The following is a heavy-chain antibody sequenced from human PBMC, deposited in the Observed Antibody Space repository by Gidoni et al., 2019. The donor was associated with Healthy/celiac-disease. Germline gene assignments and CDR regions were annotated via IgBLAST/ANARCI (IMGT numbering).Heavy chain of an antibody. Sequence: EVQLLESGGGLVQPGGSLRLSCAASGFTFSSYAMSWVRQAPGKGLEWVSAISGSGGSTYYADSVKGRFTISRDNSKNTLYLQMNSLRAEDTAVYYCAKRARNYDFWSGYTGTGFDYWGQGTLVTVSS. J-gene: IGHJ4*02. D-gene: IGHD3-3*01. CDR1: GFTFSSYA. CDR3: AKRARNYDFWSGYTGTGFDY. CDR2: ISGSGGST. V-gene: IGHV3-23*01.